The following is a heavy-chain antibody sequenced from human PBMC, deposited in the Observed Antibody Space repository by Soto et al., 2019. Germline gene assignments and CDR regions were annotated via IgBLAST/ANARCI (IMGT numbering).Heavy chain of an antibody. CDR3: AKEYRSGCPEY. J-gene: IGHJ4*02. CDR1: GFTFSSYG. D-gene: IGHD6-19*01. CDR2: ISYDGSNE. Sequence: QVQLVESGGGAVQPGRSLRLSCAASGFTFSSYGMHWVRQAPGKGLEWVAVISYDGSNEYYADSVKGRFTISRDNSKNTLSLQMNSLRAEDTAVYHCAKEYRSGCPEYWGQGTLVTVSS. V-gene: IGHV3-30*18.